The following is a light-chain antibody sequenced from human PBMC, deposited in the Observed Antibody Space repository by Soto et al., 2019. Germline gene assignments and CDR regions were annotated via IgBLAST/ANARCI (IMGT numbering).Light chain of an antibody. CDR2: EDN. Sequence: NFMLTQPHSVSESPGKTVTISCTRSSGSIASNYVQWYQQRPGSAPTTVIYEDNQRPSGVLDRFSGSIDSSSNSASLTISGLKPEDEADYSCQSFDSSKGVFGGGTKLTVL. V-gene: IGLV6-57*03. J-gene: IGLJ2*01. CDR3: QSFDSSKGV. CDR1: SGSIASNY.